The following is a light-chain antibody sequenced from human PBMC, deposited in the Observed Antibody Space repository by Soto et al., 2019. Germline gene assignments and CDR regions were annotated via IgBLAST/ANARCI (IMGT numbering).Light chain of an antibody. V-gene: IGKV3-15*01. CDR1: QSISSS. J-gene: IGKJ4*01. CDR2: RAS. CDR3: QQCNNWPLT. Sequence: EIVVAESPAXHXGSPVERATLXCRASQSISSSLAWYPQKPGQAPTLLIYRASTRATGIPARFSGGGSGTEFTLTISSLQSEDFAVYYCQQCNNWPLTFGGGTKVDIK.